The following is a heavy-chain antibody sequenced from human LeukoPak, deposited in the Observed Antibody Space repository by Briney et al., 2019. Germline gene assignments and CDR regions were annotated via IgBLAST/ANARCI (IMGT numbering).Heavy chain of an antibody. Sequence: SETLSLTCTVSGGSISSYYWSWIRQPPGKGLEWIGYIYYSGSTNYNPSLKSRVTISVDTSKNQFSLKLSSVTAADTAVYYCARDLGGDGYNPNWYFDLWGRGTLVTVSS. CDR3: ARDLGGDGYNPNWYFDL. V-gene: IGHV4-59*01. CDR1: GGSISSYY. D-gene: IGHD5-24*01. CDR2: IYYSGST. J-gene: IGHJ2*01.